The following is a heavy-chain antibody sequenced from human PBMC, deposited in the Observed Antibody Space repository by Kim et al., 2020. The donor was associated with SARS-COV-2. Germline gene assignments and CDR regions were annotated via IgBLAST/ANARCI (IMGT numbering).Heavy chain of an antibody. D-gene: IGHD3-9*01. CDR2: IDYSGTT. CDR1: GTSINNVGYY. Sequence: SETLSLTCSVSGTSINNVGYYWSWIRQQPGKGLEWIGYIDYSGTTHYSPSLKSPVAISRDTSKNQYSLGVTSVTAADTAVYYCARDRSRLAAYYKDNWFDPWGPGILVLVSS. CDR3: ARDRSRLAAYYKDNWFDP. V-gene: IGHV4-31*01. J-gene: IGHJ5*02.